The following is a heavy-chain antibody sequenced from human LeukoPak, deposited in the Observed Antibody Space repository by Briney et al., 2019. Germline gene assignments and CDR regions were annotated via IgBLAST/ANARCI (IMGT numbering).Heavy chain of an antibody. CDR3: ARAKVRGSGSYYNKGWFDP. CDR1: GGSFSGYY. V-gene: IGHV4-34*01. D-gene: IGHD3-10*01. Sequence: SKTLSLTCAVYGGSFSGYYWSWIRQPPGKGLEWIGEINHSGSTNYNPSLKSRVTISVDTSKNQFSLKLSSVTAADTAVYYCARAKVRGSGSYYNKGWFDPWGQGTLVTVSS. CDR2: INHSGST. J-gene: IGHJ5*02.